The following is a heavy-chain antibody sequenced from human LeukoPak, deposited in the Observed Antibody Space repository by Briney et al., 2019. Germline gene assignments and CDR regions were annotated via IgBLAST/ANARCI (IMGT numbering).Heavy chain of an antibody. CDR3: ARERPYSSGWYRTDDAFDI. V-gene: IGHV3-74*01. CDR2: INSDGSST. Sequence: PGGSLRLSCAASGFTFSSYWMHWVRQAPGKGLVWVSRINSDGSSTSYADSVKGRFTISRDNAKNTLYLQMNSLRAEDMAVYYCARERPYSSGWYRTDDAFDIWGQGTMVTVSS. J-gene: IGHJ3*02. CDR1: GFTFSSYW. D-gene: IGHD6-19*01.